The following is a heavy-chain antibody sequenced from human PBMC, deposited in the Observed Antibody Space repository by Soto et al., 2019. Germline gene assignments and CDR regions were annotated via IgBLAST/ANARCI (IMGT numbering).Heavy chain of an antibody. CDR1: GGTFSSYA. D-gene: IGHD6-19*01. CDR3: ARAEIAVAGDFDY. V-gene: IGHV1-69*13. CDR2: IIPIFGTV. Sequence: SVKVSCKASGGTFSSYAISWVRQAPGQGLEWMGGIIPIFGTVNYAQKFQGRVTITADESTSTAYMELSSLRSEDTAVYYCARAEIAVAGDFDYWGQGTLVTVSS. J-gene: IGHJ4*02.